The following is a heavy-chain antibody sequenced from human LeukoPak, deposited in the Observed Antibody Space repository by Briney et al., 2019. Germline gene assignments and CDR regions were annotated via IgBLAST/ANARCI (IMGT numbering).Heavy chain of an antibody. CDR1: GGSISTYY. D-gene: IGHD2/OR15-2a*01. J-gene: IGHJ4*02. CDR2: ISHSGTT. V-gene: IGHV4-59*12. CDR3: TRENRPFCPFAY. Sequence: SDTLSLTCTVSGGSISTYYWSWVRQAPGQGLEWIGEISHSGTTKYNPSLRSRVTMFLDRANNLFSLSLTSVPAADSAVYYCTRENRPFCPFAYWGQGVLVTVSS.